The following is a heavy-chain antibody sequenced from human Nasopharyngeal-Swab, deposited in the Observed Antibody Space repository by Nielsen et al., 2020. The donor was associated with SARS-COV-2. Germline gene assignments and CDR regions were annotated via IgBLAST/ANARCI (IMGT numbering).Heavy chain of an antibody. D-gene: IGHD3-10*01. J-gene: IGHJ4*02. CDR1: GFTFSHYF. CDR3: ARDSYYGPLDY. CDR2: ITPSGGAT. V-gene: IGHV1-46*01. Sequence: ASVKVSCKASGFTFSHYFMHWVRQAPGQGLEWMGVITPSGGATNYARKFRGRVTMTRDPSTSTVYLDLSSLKSEDTAVYYCARDSYYGPLDYWGQGTLVTVSS.